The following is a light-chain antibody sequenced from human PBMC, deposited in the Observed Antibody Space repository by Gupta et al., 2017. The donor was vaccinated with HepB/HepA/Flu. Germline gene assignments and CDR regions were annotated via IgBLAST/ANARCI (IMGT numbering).Light chain of an antibody. CDR3: GTCDRSLNAGV. V-gene: IGLV1-51*02. CDR2: GNT. CDR1: STNNGTHYD. Sequence: QSVLTQPPSLSGAPGHRVTTSSTVSSTNNGTHYDGQWYQQLPGAAPKLLIYGNTKRPSGIPGRFSGSKSDTSATLDITGLQTGDEADYYCGTCDRSLNAGVFGGGTKLTVL. J-gene: IGLJ3*02.